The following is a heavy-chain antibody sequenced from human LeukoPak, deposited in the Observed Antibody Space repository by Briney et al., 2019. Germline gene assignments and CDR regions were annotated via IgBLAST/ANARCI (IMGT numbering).Heavy chain of an antibody. V-gene: IGHV4-34*01. J-gene: IGHJ4*02. CDR3: ARVFLGYCSSTSCYNRWYFDY. Sequence: SETLSLTCAVYGGSFSDYYWSWIRQPPGKGLEWIGEINHSGSTNYNPSLKSRVTISVDTSKNQFSLKLSSVTAADTAVYYCARVFLGYCSSTSCYNRWYFDYWGQGTLVTVSS. D-gene: IGHD2-2*02. CDR1: GGSFSDYY. CDR2: INHSGST.